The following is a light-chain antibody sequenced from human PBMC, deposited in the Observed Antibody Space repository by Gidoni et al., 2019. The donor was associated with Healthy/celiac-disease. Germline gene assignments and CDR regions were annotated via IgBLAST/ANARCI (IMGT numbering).Light chain of an antibody. Sequence: DIQMTPSPSSLSASVGDRVTITCRASQSISSYLNWYQQKPGKAPKLLIYAASSLQSGVPSRFSGSGSGTDFTLTISSLQPEDFATYYCQQSNSNPWTFGQGTKVEIK. CDR1: QSISSY. J-gene: IGKJ1*01. CDR3: QQSNSNPWT. CDR2: AAS. V-gene: IGKV1-39*01.